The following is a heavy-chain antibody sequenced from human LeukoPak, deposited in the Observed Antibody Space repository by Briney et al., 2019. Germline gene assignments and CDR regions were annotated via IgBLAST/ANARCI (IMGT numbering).Heavy chain of an antibody. Sequence: ASVKVSCKASGYTFTDYYLHWVRQAPGQGLEWMGWINPNSGGTNYAQKFQGRVTMTRDTSISTAYMELSRLRSDDTAVYYCARDHFGPYDSSSWYGGEDVRGIGTLFDPWGQGTLVTVSS. CDR1: GYTFTDYY. CDR3: ARDHFGPYDSSSWYGGEDVRGIGTLFDP. CDR2: INPNSGGT. V-gene: IGHV1-2*02. D-gene: IGHD6-13*01. J-gene: IGHJ5*02.